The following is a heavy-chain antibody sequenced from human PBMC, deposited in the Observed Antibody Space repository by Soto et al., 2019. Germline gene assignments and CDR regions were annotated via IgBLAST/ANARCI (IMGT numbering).Heavy chain of an antibody. Sequence: SVKVSCKASGGTYSSYAISWVRQAPGQGLEWMGGIIPIFGTANYAQKFQGRVTITADESTSTAYMELSSLRSEDTAVYYCGGHVSSGWHDYYYYGMDVWGQGTTVTVSS. J-gene: IGHJ6*02. CDR3: GGHVSSGWHDYYYYGMDV. CDR2: IIPIFGTA. CDR1: GGTYSSYA. V-gene: IGHV1-69*13. D-gene: IGHD6-19*01.